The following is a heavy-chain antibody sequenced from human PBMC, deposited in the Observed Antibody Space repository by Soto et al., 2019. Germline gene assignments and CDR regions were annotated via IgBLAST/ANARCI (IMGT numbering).Heavy chain of an antibody. CDR3: ARETEGRGFFYHYYYYYMDV. V-gene: IGHV1-8*01. CDR1: GYTFTSYD. D-gene: IGHD3-3*01. Sequence: GESLKISCKASGYTFTSYDINWVRQATGQGLEWMGWMNPNSGNTGYAQKFQGRVTMTRNTSISTAYMELSSLRSEDTAVYYCARETEGRGFFYHYYYYYMDVWGKGTTVTVSS. J-gene: IGHJ6*03. CDR2: MNPNSGNT.